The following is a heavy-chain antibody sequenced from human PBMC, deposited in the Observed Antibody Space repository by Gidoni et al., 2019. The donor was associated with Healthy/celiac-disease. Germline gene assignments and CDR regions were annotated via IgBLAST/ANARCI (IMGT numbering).Heavy chain of an antibody. CDR3: ARDYYDFWSGYTFDY. CDR2: ISYDGSNK. V-gene: IGHV3-30*04. Sequence: QVQLVESGGGVVQPGRSLRLSCAASGLPFSRYAMHWVRQAPGKGLEWVAVISYDGSNKYYADSVKGRFTISRDNSKNTLYLQMNSLRAEDTAVYYCARDYYDFWSGYTFDYWGQGTLVTVSS. J-gene: IGHJ4*02. CDR1: GLPFSRYA. D-gene: IGHD3-3*01.